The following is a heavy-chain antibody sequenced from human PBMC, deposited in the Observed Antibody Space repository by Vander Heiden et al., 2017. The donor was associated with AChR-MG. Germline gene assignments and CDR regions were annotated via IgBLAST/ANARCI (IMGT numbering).Heavy chain of an antibody. CDR3: ARDYYDSSGYYPFDY. J-gene: IGHJ4*02. CDR2: IKQDGSEK. CDR1: GFTFSGYW. Sequence: EVQLVESGGGLVQPGGSLRLSCAASGFTFSGYWRSWVRQAPGKGLEWVANIKQDGSEKYYVDSVKGRFTISRDNAKNSLYLQMNSLRAEDTAVYYCARDYYDSSGYYPFDYWGQGTLVTVSS. D-gene: IGHD3-22*01. V-gene: IGHV3-7*01.